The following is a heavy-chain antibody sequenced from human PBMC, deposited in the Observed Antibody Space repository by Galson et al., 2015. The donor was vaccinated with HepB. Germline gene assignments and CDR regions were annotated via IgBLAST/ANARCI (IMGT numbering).Heavy chain of an antibody. V-gene: IGHV1-69*13. D-gene: IGHD4-17*01. CDR2: IIPFFGTA. Sequence: VKVSCKASGGTFSSYAFTWVRQAPGQGLEWMGGIIPFFGTAQYAQKFQGRVTITADASTTTVYIEVSSLRSDDTAVYYCARDDDSGPRRFDFWGQGTLVTVSS. CDR3: ARDDDSGPRRFDF. J-gene: IGHJ4*02. CDR1: GGTFSSYA.